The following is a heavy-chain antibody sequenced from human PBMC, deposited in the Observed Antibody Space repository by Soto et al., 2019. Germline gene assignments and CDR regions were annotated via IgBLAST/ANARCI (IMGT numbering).Heavy chain of an antibody. Sequence: QVRLVESGGGVVQPGRSLRLSCAASGFTFTTYAMHWVRQAPGKGLEWVAVISYDGSNKYYADSVKGRFTISRDNSKNPLYLQMNSLRVEDTAVYYCARDFLTETYWGQGTLVTVSS. CDR1: GFTFTTYA. CDR3: ARDFLTETY. CDR2: ISYDGSNK. J-gene: IGHJ4*02. V-gene: IGHV3-30-3*01.